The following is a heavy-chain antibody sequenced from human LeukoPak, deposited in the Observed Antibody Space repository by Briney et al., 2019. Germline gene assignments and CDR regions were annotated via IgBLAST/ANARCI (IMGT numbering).Heavy chain of an antibody. CDR1: GGSISSGDYY. CDR3: AECGSGSHDEGPFDY. D-gene: IGHD3-10*01. Sequence: SQTLSLTCTVPGGSISSGDYYWSWIRQPPGKGLEWIGYIYYSGSTYYNPSLKSRVTISVDTSKNQFSLKLSSVTAADTAVYYCAECGSGSHDEGPFDYWGQGTLVTVSS. J-gene: IGHJ4*02. CDR2: IYYSGST. V-gene: IGHV4-30-4*01.